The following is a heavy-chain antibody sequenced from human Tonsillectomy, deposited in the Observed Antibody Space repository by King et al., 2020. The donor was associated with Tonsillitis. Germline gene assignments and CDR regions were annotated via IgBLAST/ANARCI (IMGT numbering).Heavy chain of an antibody. CDR1: GFTFSSYG. CDR3: ASANFDY. CDR2: ISYDGSNK. Sequence: VQLVESGGGVVQPGRSLRLSCAASGFTFSSYGMHWVRQAPGKGLEWVAVISYDGSNKYYADSVKGRFTISRDNSKNTLYLQMNSLRAEDTAVYYCASANFDYWGQGTLVTVSS. J-gene: IGHJ4*02. V-gene: IGHV3-33*05.